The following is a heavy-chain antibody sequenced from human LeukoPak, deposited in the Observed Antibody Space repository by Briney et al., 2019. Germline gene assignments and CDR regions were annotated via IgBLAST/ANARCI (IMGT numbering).Heavy chain of an antibody. CDR2: IDPSDSYT. D-gene: IGHD3-10*01. Sequence: GESLRISCKASGYSFTSYWISWVRQMPGKGLEWMGRIDPSDSYTAYSPSFQGHVTISADKSISTAYLQWSSLRASDTAMYYCARHEANYGSGSYSPFDPWGQGTLVTVSS. J-gene: IGHJ5*02. CDR3: ARHEANYGSGSYSPFDP. V-gene: IGHV5-10-1*01. CDR1: GYSFTSYW.